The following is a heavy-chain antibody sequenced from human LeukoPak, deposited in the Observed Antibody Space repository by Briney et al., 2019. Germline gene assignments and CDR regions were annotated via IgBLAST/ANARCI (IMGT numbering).Heavy chain of an antibody. D-gene: IGHD3-10*01. CDR2: INHSGST. CDR3: ARGAHYYGSGSYSFDY. CDR1: GGSFSGYY. V-gene: IGHV4-34*01. J-gene: IGHJ4*02. Sequence: SETLSLTCAVYGGSFSGYYWSWIRQPPGKGLEWIGEINHSGSTNYNPSLKSRVTISVDTSKNQFSLKLSSVTAADTAVYYCARGAHYYGSGSYSFDYWGQGTLVTVSS.